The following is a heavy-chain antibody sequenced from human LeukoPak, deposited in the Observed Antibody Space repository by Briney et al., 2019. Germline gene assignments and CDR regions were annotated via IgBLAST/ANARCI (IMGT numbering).Heavy chain of an antibody. Sequence: SVKVSCKASGGTFSSYAISWVRQAPGQGLEWMGRIIPILGIANYAQKFQGRVTITADKSTSTAYMELSSLRSEDTAVYYCARVFYGGISDYYFDYWGQGTLVTASS. CDR2: IIPILGIA. D-gene: IGHD4-23*01. V-gene: IGHV1-69*04. CDR1: GGTFSSYA. CDR3: ARVFYGGISDYYFDY. J-gene: IGHJ4*02.